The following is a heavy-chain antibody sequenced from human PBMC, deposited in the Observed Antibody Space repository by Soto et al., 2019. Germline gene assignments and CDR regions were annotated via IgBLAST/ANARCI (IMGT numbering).Heavy chain of an antibody. J-gene: IGHJ4*02. CDR1: GGTFSSYA. Sequence: SVKVSCKASGGTFSSYAISWVRQAPGQGLEWMGGIIPIFGTANYAQKFQGRVTITADESTSTAYMELSSLRSEDTAVYYCASEERGYSYATLDYWGQGTLVTVSS. CDR3: ASEERGYSYATLDY. CDR2: IIPIFGTA. V-gene: IGHV1-69*13. D-gene: IGHD5-18*01.